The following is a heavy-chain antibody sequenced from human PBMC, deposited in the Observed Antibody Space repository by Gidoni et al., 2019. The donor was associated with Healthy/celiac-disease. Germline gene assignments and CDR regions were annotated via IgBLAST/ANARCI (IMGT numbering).Heavy chain of an antibody. CDR2: INSDGSST. Sequence: EVQLVESGGGLVQPGGSLRLSCAAPGSTFSSYWMHWVRQAPGKGLVWVSRINSDGSSTSYADSVKGRFTISRDNAKNTLYLQMNSLRAEDTAVYYCARALRATVTTDYWGQGTLVTVSS. CDR3: ARALRATVTTDY. V-gene: IGHV3-74*01. J-gene: IGHJ4*02. D-gene: IGHD4-17*01. CDR1: GSTFSSYW.